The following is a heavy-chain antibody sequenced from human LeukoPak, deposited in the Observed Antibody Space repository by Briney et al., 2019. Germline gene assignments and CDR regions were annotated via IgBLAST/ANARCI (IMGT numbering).Heavy chain of an antibody. J-gene: IGHJ4*02. V-gene: IGHV3-11*01. Sequence: GGSLRLSCAASGFTFSDYYMSWIRQAPGKGLEWVSYISSSGSTIYYADSVKGRFTISRDNAKISLYLQMNSLRAEDTAVYYCARDSLITMVRGIDPFDYWGQGTLVTVSS. D-gene: IGHD3-10*01. CDR3: ARDSLITMVRGIDPFDY. CDR2: ISSSGSTI. CDR1: GFTFSDYY.